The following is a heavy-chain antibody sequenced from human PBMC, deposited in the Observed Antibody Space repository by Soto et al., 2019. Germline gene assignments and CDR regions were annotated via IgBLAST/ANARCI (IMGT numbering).Heavy chain of an antibody. J-gene: IGHJ3*02. Sequence: SVKVSCKASGGTFSSLGISWVRQGPRQGLEWLGGFIPMFGTANYPQKFQGRVTLSANDSTSTAYMELSSLTSEDTAVYFCARDRSGPGNWNYDTFDIWGQGTLVTVSS. CDR1: GGTFSSLG. V-gene: IGHV1-69*13. D-gene: IGHD1-7*01. CDR3: ARDRSGPGNWNYDTFDI. CDR2: FIPMFGTA.